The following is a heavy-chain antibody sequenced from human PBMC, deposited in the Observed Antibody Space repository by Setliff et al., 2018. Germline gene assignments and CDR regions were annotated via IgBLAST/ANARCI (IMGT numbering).Heavy chain of an antibody. CDR2: XXXXXXX. CDR1: DDSLTSSNFY. D-gene: IGHD2-21*01. J-gene: IGHJ3*01. CDR3: AAWWGYNGGFVSFGSGAFDF. V-gene: IGHV4-39*01. Sequence: PSETLSLTCNVSDDSLTSSNFYWGWIRQPPGKGLEWLGXXXXXXXXXXXXXXXXRLXXXIDTAKKQFYLRLRSVTAADTAVYYCAAWWGYNGGFVSFGSGAFDFWGQGTMVTV.